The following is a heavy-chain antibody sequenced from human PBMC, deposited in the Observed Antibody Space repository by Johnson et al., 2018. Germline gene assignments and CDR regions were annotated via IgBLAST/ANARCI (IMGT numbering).Heavy chain of an antibody. Sequence: VQLLESGGGSVQXGGSXRLXCSTSGFTFSNYYMSWVRQAPGKGLEWVANIKEDATEKNYVDSVKGRFTISRDNAKKSFYLQMSSLRVEDTAVYYCVVGMMDFEHWGQGSLVTVSS. CDR3: VVGMMDFEH. CDR2: IKEDATEK. V-gene: IGHV3-7*01. CDR1: GFTFSNYY. D-gene: IGHD1-26*01. J-gene: IGHJ1*01.